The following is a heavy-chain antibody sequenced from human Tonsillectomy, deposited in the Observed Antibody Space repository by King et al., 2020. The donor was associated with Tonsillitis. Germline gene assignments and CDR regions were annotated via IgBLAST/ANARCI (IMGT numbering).Heavy chain of an antibody. CDR1: GFTFSSYW. CDR3: ARERGSYYYGSGSTDDAFDI. J-gene: IGHJ3*02. V-gene: IGHV3-74*01. D-gene: IGHD3-10*01. CDR2: INSDGSST. Sequence: VQLVESGGGLVQPGGSLRLSCAASGFTFSSYWMHWVRQAPGKGLVWVSRINSDGSSTSYADSVKGRFTISRDNAKNTLYLQMNSLRAEDTAVYYCARERGSYYYGSGSTDDAFDIWRQGTMVTVSS.